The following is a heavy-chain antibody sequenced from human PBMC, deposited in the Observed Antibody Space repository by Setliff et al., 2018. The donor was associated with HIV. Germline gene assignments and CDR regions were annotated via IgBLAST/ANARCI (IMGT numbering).Heavy chain of an antibody. CDR3: ARDDHYYDSGSYYSDWYFDL. D-gene: IGHD3-10*01. Sequence: PSETLSLTCTVSGGSLISHYWSWIRQPPGKGLEWIGYIYYSGSTNYNPSLKSRVTISVDTSKNQFSLKLSSVTAADTAVYYCARDDHYYDSGSYYSDWYFDLWGRGTLVTVSS. CDR1: GGSLISHY. CDR2: IYYSGST. V-gene: IGHV4-59*11. J-gene: IGHJ2*01.